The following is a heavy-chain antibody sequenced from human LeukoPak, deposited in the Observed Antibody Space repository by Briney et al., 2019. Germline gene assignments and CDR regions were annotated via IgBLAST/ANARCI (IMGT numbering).Heavy chain of an antibody. V-gene: IGHV3-74*01. CDR3: AREYSSWFDY. D-gene: IGHD6-6*01. Sequence: QPGGSLTLSCAASGFTFSSYWMHWVRQAPGKGLVWVSRINSDGRTTTYADSVRGRFTISRDNAKNTPYLQMNSLRAEDTAVYYCAREYSSWFDYSGQGTLVSVSS. CDR1: GFTFSSYW. J-gene: IGHJ4*02. CDR2: INSDGRTT.